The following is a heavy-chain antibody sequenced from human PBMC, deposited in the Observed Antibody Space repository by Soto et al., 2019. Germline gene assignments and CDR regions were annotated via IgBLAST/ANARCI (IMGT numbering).Heavy chain of an antibody. Sequence: SETLSLTCTVSGGSISSSSYYRGWIRQPPGKGLEWIGSIYYSGSTYYNPSLKSRVTISVDTSKNQFSLKLSSVTAADTAVYYCARHIVAEAATYRDGLLFDYWGQGTLVPVSS. CDR3: ARHIVAEAATYRDGLLFDY. D-gene: IGHD2-15*01. V-gene: IGHV4-39*01. CDR1: GGSISSSSYY. J-gene: IGHJ4*02. CDR2: IYYSGST.